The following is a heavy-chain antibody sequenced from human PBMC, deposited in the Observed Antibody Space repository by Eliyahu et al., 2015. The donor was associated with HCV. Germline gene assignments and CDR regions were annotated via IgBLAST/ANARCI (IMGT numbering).Heavy chain of an antibody. V-gene: IGHV3-15*07. Sequence: SNAWMNWVRQAPGKGLEWVGRIKSKTDGGTTDYAAPVKGRFTISRDDSKNTLYLQMNSLKTEDTAVYYCTTAGDYDSSGYYQADYWGQGTLVTVSS. CDR1: SNAW. J-gene: IGHJ4*02. CDR3: TTAGDYDSSGYYQADY. CDR2: IKSKTDGGTT. D-gene: IGHD3-22*01.